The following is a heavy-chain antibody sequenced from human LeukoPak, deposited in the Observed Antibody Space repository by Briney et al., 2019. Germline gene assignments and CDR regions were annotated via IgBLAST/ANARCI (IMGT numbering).Heavy chain of an antibody. D-gene: IGHD1-1*01. Sequence: GGSLRLSCAASGFTFSSYAMSWVRQAPGKGLEWVAVISYDGSNKYYADSVKGRFTISRDNSKNTLYLQMNSLRAEDTAVYYCARDPLGTRPGFDYWGQGTLVTVSS. CDR3: ARDPLGTRPGFDY. CDR2: ISYDGSNK. J-gene: IGHJ4*02. V-gene: IGHV3-30*04. CDR1: GFTFSSYA.